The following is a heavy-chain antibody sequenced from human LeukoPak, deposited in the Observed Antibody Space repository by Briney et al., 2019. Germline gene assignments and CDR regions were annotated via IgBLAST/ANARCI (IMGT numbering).Heavy chain of an antibody. CDR3: ARDRDDSSGYYHPDAFDI. J-gene: IGHJ3*02. CDR1: GFTFSSYG. Sequence: GGSLRLSCAASGFTFSSYGMNWVRQAPGKGLEWVSSISSSSSYIYYADSVKGRFTISRDNAKNSLYLQMNSLRAEDTAVYYCARDRDDSSGYYHPDAFDIWGQGTMVTVSS. CDR2: ISSSSSYI. V-gene: IGHV3-21*01. D-gene: IGHD3-22*01.